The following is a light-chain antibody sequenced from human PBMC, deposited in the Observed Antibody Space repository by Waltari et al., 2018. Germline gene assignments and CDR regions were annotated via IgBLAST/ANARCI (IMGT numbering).Light chain of an antibody. CDR1: NSNIGAGYD. CDR2: ANT. V-gene: IGLV1-40*01. J-gene: IGLJ3*02. Sequence: QSVLTQPPSVSGAPGQRVTISCTGSNSNIGAGYDVHWYKQLPGTAPKLLIYANTNRPSGVPDRFSGSKSGTSASLAITGLQAEDEADYYCQSYDSSLSGLFGGGTKLTVL. CDR3: QSYDSSLSGL.